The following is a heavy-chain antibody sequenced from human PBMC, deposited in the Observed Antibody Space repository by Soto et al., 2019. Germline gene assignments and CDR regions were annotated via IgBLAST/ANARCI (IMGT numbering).Heavy chain of an antibody. V-gene: IGHV3-23*01. D-gene: IGHD5-18*01. J-gene: IGHJ6*02. CDR3: AKDGSGYGYYYYGMDV. CDR2: ISGSGGST. CDR1: GFTFSSYA. Sequence: PVGSLRLSCAASGFTFSSYAMSWVRQAPGKGLEWVSAISGSGGSTYYADSVKGRFTISRDNSKNTLYLQMNSLRAEDTAVYYCAKDGSGYGYYYYGMDVWGQGTTVTVSS.